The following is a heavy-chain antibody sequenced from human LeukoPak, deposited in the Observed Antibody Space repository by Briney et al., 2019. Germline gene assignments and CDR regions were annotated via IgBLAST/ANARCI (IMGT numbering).Heavy chain of an antibody. D-gene: IGHD3-9*01. CDR2: ISGSGGST. V-gene: IGHV3-23*01. CDR1: GFTFSSYA. J-gene: IGHJ6*02. CDR3: AKDRGYFDWLSYSYYYYGMDV. Sequence: GGSLRLSCAASGFTFSSYAMSWVRQAPGKGLEWVSAISGSGGSTYYADSVKGRFTISRDNSKNTLYLQMNSLRAEDTAVYYCAKDRGYFDWLSYSYYYYGMDVWGQGTTVTVSS.